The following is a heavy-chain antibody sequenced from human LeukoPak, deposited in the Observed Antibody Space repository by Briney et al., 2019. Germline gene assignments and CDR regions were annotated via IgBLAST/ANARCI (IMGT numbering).Heavy chain of an antibody. CDR1: GGTFGSYA. V-gene: IGHV1-69*05. CDR3: AKDRIAGAFNAVFAS. D-gene: IGHD1-26*01. CDR2: IIPIFGTA. J-gene: IGHJ4*02. Sequence: SVKVSCKASGGTFGSYAISWVRQAPGQGLEWMGGIIPIFGTANYAQKFQGRVTITTDESTSTAYMELSSLRSEDTAVYYCAKDRIAGAFNAVFASWGQGTLVTVSS.